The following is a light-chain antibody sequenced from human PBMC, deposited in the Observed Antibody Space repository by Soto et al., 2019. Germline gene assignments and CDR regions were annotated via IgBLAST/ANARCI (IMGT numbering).Light chain of an antibody. CDR1: QSVSSS. V-gene: IGKV3-15*01. CDR3: QQYDNWPPLT. J-gene: IGKJ4*01. Sequence: EIVMTQSPATLSLSPGERATLSCRASQSVSSSLAWYQQKPGQAPRLPIYGASTRATGVPARFSGSGSGTEFTLTISTLQSEDFAVYYCQQYDNWPPLTFGGGTKVDIK. CDR2: GAS.